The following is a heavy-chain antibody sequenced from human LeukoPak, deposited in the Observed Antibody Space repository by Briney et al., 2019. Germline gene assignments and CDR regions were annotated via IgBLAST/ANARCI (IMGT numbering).Heavy chain of an antibody. J-gene: IGHJ5*02. CDR2: INHGGST. Sequence: WETLSLTCAVSDGSFSGYCWSWIRQPPGKGLEWIGEINHGGSTNYNPSFKSRVTISLATSKNQFSLRLSSVTAADTAVYYCARDRPVTSANWFDPWGQGALVTVSS. D-gene: IGHD4-11*01. V-gene: IGHV4-34*01. CDR3: ARDRPVTSANWFDP. CDR1: DGSFSGYC.